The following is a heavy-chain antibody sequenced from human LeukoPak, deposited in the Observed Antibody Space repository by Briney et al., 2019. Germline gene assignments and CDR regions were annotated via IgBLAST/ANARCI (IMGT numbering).Heavy chain of an antibody. Sequence: SETLSLTCAVYGGSFIGDYWSWIRQPPGKGLEWIGEINHSGGANYNPSLKSRVTISADTSKSQFSLKLGSVTAADTAVYYCARVPLRFLEPFGYWGQGTLVTVSS. D-gene: IGHD3-3*01. CDR2: INHSGGA. V-gene: IGHV4-34*01. J-gene: IGHJ4*02. CDR1: GGSFIGDY. CDR3: ARVPLRFLEPFGY.